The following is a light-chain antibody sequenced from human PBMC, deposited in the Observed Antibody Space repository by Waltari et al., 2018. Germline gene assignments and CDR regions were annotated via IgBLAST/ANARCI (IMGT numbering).Light chain of an antibody. Sequence: QSVLTQPPSASGTPGQRVTISCSGSSSNIGSNTVNWYQHLPGTAPELLIYSHYQGPSGVPERFAGSKSGTSASLAIGGLRSEDEGDYYCAAWDDRASGPGVFGGGTKLTVL. CDR2: SHY. CDR1: SSNIGSNT. J-gene: IGLJ2*01. V-gene: IGLV1-44*01. CDR3: AAWDDRASGPGV.